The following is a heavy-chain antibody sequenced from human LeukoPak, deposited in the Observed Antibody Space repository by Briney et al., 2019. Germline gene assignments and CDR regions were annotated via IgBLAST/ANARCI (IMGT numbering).Heavy chain of an antibody. CDR2: ISTTSSLI. V-gene: IGHV3-48*01. Sequence: GGSLRLSCAASGFTFSRYNMNWVRQAPGKGLEWISYISTTSSLIYYADSVKGRFTVSRDNAKNSLYLQMNSLRAEDTAVYYCARVGKIAAAGYYFDYWGQGTLVTVSS. D-gene: IGHD6-13*01. J-gene: IGHJ4*02. CDR3: ARVGKIAAAGYYFDY. CDR1: GFTFSRYN.